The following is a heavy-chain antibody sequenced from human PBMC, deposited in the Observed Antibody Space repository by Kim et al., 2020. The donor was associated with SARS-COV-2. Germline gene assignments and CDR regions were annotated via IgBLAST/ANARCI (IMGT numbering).Heavy chain of an antibody. CDR1: GFTFTNYG. V-gene: IGHV3-23*01. CDR3: SKARGRGGEKEELDQ. D-gene: IGHD3-16*01. Sequence: GGSLRLSCVGSGFTFTNYGMPWVRQVPGKGPEWVSRINASGEGRCYADAVYGRGRITIFKSNTTKTLQMNIQRAEDTAAALCSKARGRGGEKEELDQGGR. CDR2: INASGEGR. J-gene: IGHJ2*01.